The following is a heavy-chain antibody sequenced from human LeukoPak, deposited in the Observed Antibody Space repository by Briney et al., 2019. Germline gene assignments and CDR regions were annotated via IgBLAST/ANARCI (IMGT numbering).Heavy chain of an antibody. V-gene: IGHV3-23*01. D-gene: IGHD1-26*01. J-gene: IGHJ4*02. Sequence: GGSLRLSCSASGFTFSSYGMSWVRQAPGKGLEWVSGLSGSGGTTYYVDSVKGRFTISRDNSKNTLYLQMNSLRAEDTAVYYCAKDRVGAMLYFDYWGQGTLSPSPQ. CDR2: LSGSGGTT. CDR3: AKDRVGAMLYFDY. CDR1: GFTFSSYG.